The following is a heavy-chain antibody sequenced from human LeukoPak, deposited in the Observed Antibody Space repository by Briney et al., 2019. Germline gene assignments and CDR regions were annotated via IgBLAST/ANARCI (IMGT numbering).Heavy chain of an antibody. CDR3: ALLAVASHFDY. CDR2: ICSGGTNR. D-gene: IGHD6-19*01. CDR1: EFSFSFYE. J-gene: IGHJ4*02. V-gene: IGHV3-48*03. Sequence: PAGSLTLSCPLAEFSFSFYEMKWVRQAPGKGMEWVYNICSGGTNRYHADSVKGRFSISRDNAKGSLYLQMNSLRVEDASFYYCALLAVASHFDYWGQGALVTVSS.